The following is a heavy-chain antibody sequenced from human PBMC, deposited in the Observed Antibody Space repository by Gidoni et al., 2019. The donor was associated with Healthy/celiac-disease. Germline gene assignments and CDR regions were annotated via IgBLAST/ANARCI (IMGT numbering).Heavy chain of an antibody. CDR1: GFTFSSYS. J-gene: IGHJ4*02. Sequence: QVQLVVSGGGVVQPGRSLRLPCAALGFTFSSYSLHWVRQAPGTGLEWVAVISYEGSNKYYADSVKGRFTISRDNSKNTLYLQMNSLRAEDTAVYYCARDRRITMVRGVINPPDYWGQGTLVTVSS. CDR3: ARDRRITMVRGVINPPDY. V-gene: IGHV3-30-3*01. CDR2: ISYEGSNK. D-gene: IGHD3-10*01.